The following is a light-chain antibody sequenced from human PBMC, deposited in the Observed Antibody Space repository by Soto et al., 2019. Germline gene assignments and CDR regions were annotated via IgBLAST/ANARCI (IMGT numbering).Light chain of an antibody. Sequence: EIVLTQSPGTLSLSPGERATLSCRASQSVSSSYLAWYQQKPGQAPRLLIYGASSRATGIPDRFSGSGSGTDFTLTISRLEPEDFAVXYCQQYGSSRTFGQGTKVEI. CDR3: QQYGSSRT. V-gene: IGKV3-20*01. CDR2: GAS. J-gene: IGKJ1*01. CDR1: QSVSSSY.